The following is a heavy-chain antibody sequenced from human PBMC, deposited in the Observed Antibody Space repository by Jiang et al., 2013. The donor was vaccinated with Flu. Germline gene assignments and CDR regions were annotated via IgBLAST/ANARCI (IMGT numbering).Heavy chain of an antibody. Sequence: QSGSELKKPGASVKVSCKASGYTFTSYAMNWVRQAPGQGLEWMGWINTNTGNPTYAQGFTGRFVFSLDTSVSTAYLQISSLKAEDTAVYYCARVFSGSGSYYTPYNWFDPWAREPWSPSPQ. CDR3: ARVFSGSGSYYTPYNWFDP. D-gene: IGHD3-10*01. CDR2: INTNTGNP. V-gene: IGHV7-4-1*02. CDR1: GYTFTSYA. J-gene: IGHJ5*02.